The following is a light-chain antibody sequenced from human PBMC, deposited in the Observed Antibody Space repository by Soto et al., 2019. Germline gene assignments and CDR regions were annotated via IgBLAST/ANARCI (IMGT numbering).Light chain of an antibody. J-gene: IGLJ1*01. Sequence: QSALTQPPSASGTPGQRVTISCSGSSSNIGSNTVNWYQQLPGTAPKLLIYNNNQRPSGVPDRFSGSKSGTSASLAISGLQSEDEADYYCAAWDDSLNAYVFGSGTKVTVL. V-gene: IGLV1-44*01. CDR1: SSNIGSNT. CDR2: NNN. CDR3: AAWDDSLNAYV.